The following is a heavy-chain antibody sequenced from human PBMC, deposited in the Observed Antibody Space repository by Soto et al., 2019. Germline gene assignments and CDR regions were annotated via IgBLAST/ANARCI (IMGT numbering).Heavy chain of an antibody. Sequence: SVKVSCKASGGTFSSYAISWVRQAPGQGLEWMGGIIPIFGTANYAQKFQGRVTITADESTSTAYMELSSLRSEDTAVYYCAKERWELPNDALDIWGQGTRVTFSS. V-gene: IGHV1-69*13. CDR3: AKERWELPNDALDI. CDR1: GGTFSSYA. CDR2: IIPIFGTA. J-gene: IGHJ3*02. D-gene: IGHD1-26*01.